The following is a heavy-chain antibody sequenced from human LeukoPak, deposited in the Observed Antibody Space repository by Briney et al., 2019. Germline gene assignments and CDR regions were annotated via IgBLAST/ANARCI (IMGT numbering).Heavy chain of an antibody. CDR2: INRSGST. CDR3: ARGGRITMVRGVIYFDY. V-gene: IGHV4-34*01. J-gene: IGHJ4*02. D-gene: IGHD3-10*01. Sequence: SETLSLTCAVYGGSFSGYYWSWIRQPPGKGLEWIGEINRSGSTNYNPSLKSRVTISVDTSKNQFSLKLSSVTAADTAVYYCARGGRITMVRGVIYFDYWGQGTLVTVSS. CDR1: GGSFSGYY.